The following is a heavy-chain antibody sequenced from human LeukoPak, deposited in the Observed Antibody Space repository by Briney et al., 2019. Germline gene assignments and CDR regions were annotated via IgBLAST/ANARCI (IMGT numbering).Heavy chain of an antibody. J-gene: IGHJ3*02. D-gene: IGHD4-17*01. V-gene: IGHV3-11*01. CDR3: ARSIDYGAFDI. CDR1: GFTFSDYY. CDR2: ISSGGGPI. Sequence: GGSLRLSCAASGFTFSDYYMTWIRQAPGKGLEWVSYISSGGGPIYYADSVKGRFTISRDNAKNSLYLQMNSLRADDTAVYYCARSIDYGAFDIWGQGTMVTVSS.